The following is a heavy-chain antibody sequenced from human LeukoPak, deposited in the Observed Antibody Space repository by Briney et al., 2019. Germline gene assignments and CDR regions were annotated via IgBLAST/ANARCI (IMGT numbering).Heavy chain of an antibody. CDR3: ARDRTRVTMVRGVPPYFYYYGMDV. V-gene: IGHV3-30*03. CDR1: GFTFSSYG. Sequence: GSLRLSCAASGFTFSSYGMHWVRQAPGKGLEWVAVISYDGTNKYYADSVKGRFTISRDNSKNTLYLQMNSLRAEDTAVYYCARDRTRVTMVRGVPPYFYYYGMDVWGRGTTATVSS. J-gene: IGHJ6*02. D-gene: IGHD3-10*01. CDR2: ISYDGTNK.